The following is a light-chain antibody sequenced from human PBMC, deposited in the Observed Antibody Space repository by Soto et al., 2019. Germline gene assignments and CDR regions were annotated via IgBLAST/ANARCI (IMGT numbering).Light chain of an antibody. V-gene: IGKV1D-12*01. CDR1: QDLSTW. CDR2: AAS. CDR3: QQTNSYPYT. Sequence: DIQMTQSPSSVSASVGDRVTVTCRASQDLSTWLAWYQQKPGKAPNLLIYAASRLHSGVPSRFSGSGSGTDFTLTINSLQPEDFATFYCQQTNSYPYTFGQGTKLEI. J-gene: IGKJ2*01.